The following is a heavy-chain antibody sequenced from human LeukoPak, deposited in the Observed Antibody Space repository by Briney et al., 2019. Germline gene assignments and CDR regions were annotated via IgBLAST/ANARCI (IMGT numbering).Heavy chain of an antibody. Sequence: ASVKVSCKASGYTFTGYYMHWVRQAPGQGLTWMGWIDPNTGVTNYAQKFQGRVTMTRATSINTAYMELDRLTSDDTAIYYCARSYCGGDCYWTIDYWGQGTLVTVSS. J-gene: IGHJ4*02. CDR2: IDPNTGVT. D-gene: IGHD2-21*02. V-gene: IGHV1-2*02. CDR3: ARSYCGGDCYWTIDY. CDR1: GYTFTGYY.